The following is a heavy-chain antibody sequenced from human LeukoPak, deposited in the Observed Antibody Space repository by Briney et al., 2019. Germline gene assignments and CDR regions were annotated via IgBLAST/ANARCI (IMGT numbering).Heavy chain of an antibody. CDR2: INPNSGGT. J-gene: IGHJ3*02. V-gene: IGHV1-2*02. CDR3: ARETLQYSSGGRNAFDI. D-gene: IGHD6-19*01. Sequence: ASVKVSCKASGYTFTGYYMHWVRQATGQGLEWMGGINPNSGGTNYAQKFQGRVTMTRDTSISTAYMELSRLRSDDTAVYYCARETLQYSSGGRNAFDIWGQGTMVTVSS. CDR1: GYTFTGYY.